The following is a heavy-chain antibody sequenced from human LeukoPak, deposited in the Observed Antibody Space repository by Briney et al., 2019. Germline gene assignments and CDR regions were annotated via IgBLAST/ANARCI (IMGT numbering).Heavy chain of an antibody. V-gene: IGHV3-20*04. J-gene: IGHJ4*02. CDR3: ARDKGNDFYDPTCYDY. CDR2: ISWNGDST. CDR1: GFTFDDHC. D-gene: IGHD3-22*01. Sequence: GGSLRLSCAACGFTFDDHCVNWVRQAPGRGLEWVSGISWNGDSTGYADSVKGRFTISRDNAKNSLYLQMNSLRAEDTAFYFCARDKGNDFYDPTCYDYWGQGSLVTVSS.